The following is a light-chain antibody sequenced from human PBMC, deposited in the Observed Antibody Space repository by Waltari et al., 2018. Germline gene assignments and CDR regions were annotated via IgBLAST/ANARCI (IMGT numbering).Light chain of an antibody. CDR1: SSALGGYSF. J-gene: IGLJ1*01. CDR3: SSYTSIIPPFL. CDR2: DVS. Sequence: QSALTQPASVSGSSGQSITLSCTRSSSALGGYSFVSWYQHHPGKAPNLIIYDVSHRPAGVSSRFAGSKSGNAASLTISGLQPEDEADYYCSSYTSIIPPFLFGTGTKV. V-gene: IGLV2-14*03.